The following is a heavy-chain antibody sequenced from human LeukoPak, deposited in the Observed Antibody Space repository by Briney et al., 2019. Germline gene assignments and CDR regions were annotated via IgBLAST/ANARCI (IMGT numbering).Heavy chain of an antibody. V-gene: IGHV3-23*01. D-gene: IGHD3-3*01. CDR3: AKDVNTILGVVIFSDLIDY. J-gene: IGHJ4*02. Sequence: GGSLRLSCAASGFTFSSYAMSWVRQAPGKGLEWVSAISGSGGSTYYADSVKGRFTISRDNSKNTLYLQMNSLRAEDTAVYYCAKDVNTILGVVIFSDLIDYWGQGTLVTVSS. CDR1: GFTFSSYA. CDR2: ISGSGGST.